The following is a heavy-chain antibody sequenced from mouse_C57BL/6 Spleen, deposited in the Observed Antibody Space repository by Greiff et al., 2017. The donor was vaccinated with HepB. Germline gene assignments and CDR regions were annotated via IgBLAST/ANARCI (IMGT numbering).Heavy chain of an antibody. V-gene: IGHV14-4*01. J-gene: IGHJ1*03. CDR3: TRTTVGAGYFDV. D-gene: IGHD1-1*01. CDR2: IDPENGDT. CDR1: GFNIKDDY. Sequence: EVQLQQSGAELVRPGASVKLSCTASGFNIKDDYMHWVKQRPEQGLEWIGWIDPENGDTEYASKFQGKATITADTSSNTAYLQLSSLTSEDAAVYYCTRTTVGAGYFDVWGTGTTVTVSS.